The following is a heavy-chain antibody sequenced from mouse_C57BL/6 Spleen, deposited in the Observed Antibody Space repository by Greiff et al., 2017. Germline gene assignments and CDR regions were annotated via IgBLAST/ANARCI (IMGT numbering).Heavy chain of an antibody. CDR3: ARKGELDYFDY. CDR1: GYSFTDYN. CDR2: INPNYGTT. J-gene: IGHJ2*01. V-gene: IGHV1-39*01. Sequence: VHVKQPGPELVKPGASVKISCKASGYSFTDYNMHWVKQSNGKSLEWIGVINPNYGTTSYNQKFKGKATLTVDQSSSTAYMQLNSLTSEDSAVYYCARKGELDYFDYWGKGTTLTVTS.